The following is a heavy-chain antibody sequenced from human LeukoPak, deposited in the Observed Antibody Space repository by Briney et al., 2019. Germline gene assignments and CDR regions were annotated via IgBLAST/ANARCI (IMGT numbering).Heavy chain of an antibody. CDR2: ISWNSGSI. J-gene: IGHJ6*03. Sequence: PGGSLRLSCAASGFTFDDYAMHWVRQAPGKGLEWVSGISWNSGSIGYADSVKGRFTISRDNAKNSLYLQMNSLRAEDTAVYYCARTTVSPYYMDVWGKGTTVTVSS. V-gene: IGHV3-9*01. CDR1: GFTFDDYA. CDR3: ARTTVSPYYMDV. D-gene: IGHD4-17*01.